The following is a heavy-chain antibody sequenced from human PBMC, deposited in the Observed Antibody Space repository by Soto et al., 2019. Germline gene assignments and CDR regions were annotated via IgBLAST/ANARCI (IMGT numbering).Heavy chain of an antibody. CDR1: GFTFSSYA. V-gene: IGHV3-23*01. CDR3: AKGPIGSSSPFDY. D-gene: IGHD6-13*01. CDR2: ISGSGGST. J-gene: IGHJ4*02. Sequence: QPGGSLRLSCAASGFTFSSYAMSWVRQAPGKGLEWVSAISGSGGSTYYADSVKGRFTISRDNSKNTLYLQMNSLRAKDTAVYYCAKGPIGSSSPFDYWGQGTLVTVSS.